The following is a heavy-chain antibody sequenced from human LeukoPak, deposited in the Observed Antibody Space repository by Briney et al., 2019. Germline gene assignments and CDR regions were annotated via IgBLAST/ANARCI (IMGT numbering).Heavy chain of an antibody. J-gene: IGHJ4*02. CDR3: VRVKGTYFDF. D-gene: IGHD1-1*01. V-gene: IGHV3-48*01. CDR1: GFPFSRYS. CDR2: ISASGSNI. Sequence: PGGSLRLSCAASGFPFSRYSMNWVRQAPGKGLEWVSYISASGSNIYYLDSVEGRFTVYRDNAKNSLFLQMDRARAEDTAVYYCVRVKGTYFDFWGQGTLVTVSS.